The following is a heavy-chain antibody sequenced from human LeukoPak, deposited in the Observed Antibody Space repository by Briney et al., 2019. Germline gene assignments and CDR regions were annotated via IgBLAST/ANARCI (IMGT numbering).Heavy chain of an antibody. CDR3: ARETSSGAPGPDAFDI. CDR1: GGSISSGVYY. V-gene: IGHV4-30-2*01. Sequence: SQTLSLTCTVSGGSISSGVYYWSWIRQPPGKGLEWIGYIYHTGSTYYNPSLKSRVTISVDRSKNQFSLKLSSVTAADTAVYYCARETSSGAPGPDAFDIWGQGTMVTVSS. D-gene: IGHD6-19*01. CDR2: IYHTGST. J-gene: IGHJ3*02.